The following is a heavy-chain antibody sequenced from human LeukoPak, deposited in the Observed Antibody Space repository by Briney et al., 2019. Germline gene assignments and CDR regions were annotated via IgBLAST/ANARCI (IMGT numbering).Heavy chain of an antibody. D-gene: IGHD3-10*02. J-gene: IGHJ6*02. Sequence: SVKVSCKASGGTFSSYAISWVRQAPGQGLEWMGGIIPIFGTANYAQKFQGRVTMTEDTSTDTAYMELSSLRSEDTAVYYCANVITMSPGMDVWGQGTTVTVSS. CDR2: IIPIFGTA. CDR3: ANVITMSPGMDV. V-gene: IGHV1-69*06. CDR1: GGTFSSYA.